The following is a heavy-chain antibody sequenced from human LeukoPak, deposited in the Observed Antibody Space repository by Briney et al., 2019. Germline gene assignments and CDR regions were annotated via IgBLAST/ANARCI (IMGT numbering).Heavy chain of an antibody. D-gene: IGHD3-22*01. CDR2: IGQDGTET. CDR1: GITLSNYG. CDR3: AIPSSYDGSRYYHAY. Sequence: GGSLRLSCAVSGITLSNYGMSWVRQAPGKGLEWVANIGQDGTETVYVGSVKGRFTISRDNARKLLFLQMNSLRADDTAVYYCAIPSSYDGSRYYHAYWGQGTLVSVSS. V-gene: IGHV3-7*01. J-gene: IGHJ4*02.